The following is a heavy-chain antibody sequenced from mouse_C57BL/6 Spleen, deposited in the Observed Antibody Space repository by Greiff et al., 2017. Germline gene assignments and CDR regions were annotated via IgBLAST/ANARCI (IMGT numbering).Heavy chain of an antibody. CDR2: IDPNRGGT. CDR1: GYTFTSYW. V-gene: IGHV1-72*01. CDR3: ARSGDGSPWFAY. J-gene: IGHJ3*01. D-gene: IGHD1-1*01. Sequence: QVQLQQPGAELVKPGASVKLSCKASGYTFTSYWRHWVKQRPGRGLEWIGRIDPNRGGTKYNEKFKSKATLTVDKPSSTAYMQLSSLTSEDSAVYYCARSGDGSPWFAYWGQGTLVTVSA.